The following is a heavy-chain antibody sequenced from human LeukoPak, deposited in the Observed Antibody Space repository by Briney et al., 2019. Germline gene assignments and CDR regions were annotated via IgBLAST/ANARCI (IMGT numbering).Heavy chain of an antibody. J-gene: IGHJ4*02. Sequence: SETLSLTCTGSGGSISTYYWSWIRQPAGKGLEWIGRIYTSGSTNYNPSLKSRVTMSVDTSKNQFSLKLSSVTAADTAVYYCARAPDSWTPFDYWGQGALVTVSS. CDR1: GGSISTYY. D-gene: IGHD6-13*01. CDR3: ARAPDSWTPFDY. CDR2: IYTSGST. V-gene: IGHV4-4*07.